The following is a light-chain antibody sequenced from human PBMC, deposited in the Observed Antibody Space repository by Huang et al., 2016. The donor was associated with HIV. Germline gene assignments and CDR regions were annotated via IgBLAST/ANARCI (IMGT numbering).Light chain of an antibody. Sequence: EIVMTQSPATLSVSPGEGATLSCRASQSVSSSLAWYQQKPGQAPRLLIYGASTRATGIPARVSGSGSRTEFTLTISSLESEDFAVYYCQQYNDWPPGYTFGQGTKVEFK. CDR1: QSVSSS. J-gene: IGKJ2*01. CDR3: QQYNDWPPGYT. V-gene: IGKV3-15*01. CDR2: GAS.